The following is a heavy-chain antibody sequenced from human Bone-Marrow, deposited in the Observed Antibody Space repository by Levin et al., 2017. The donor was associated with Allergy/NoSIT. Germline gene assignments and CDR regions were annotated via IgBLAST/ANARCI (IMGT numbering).Heavy chain of an antibody. Sequence: VASVKVSCKASGYSFTNYHIHWVRQAPGQRLEWMGRINAGNGNTEYSQNLQGRVTITRDTSATTAYMGLNNLRSEDTAVYYCARGSCTTASCRSSNWFDPWGQGTLVTVSS. V-gene: IGHV1-3*01. D-gene: IGHD2-2*01. CDR2: INAGNGNT. CDR1: GYSFTNYH. J-gene: IGHJ5*02. CDR3: ARGSCTTASCRSSNWFDP.